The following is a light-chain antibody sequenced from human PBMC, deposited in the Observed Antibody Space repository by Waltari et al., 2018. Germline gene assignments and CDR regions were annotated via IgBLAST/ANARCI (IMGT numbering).Light chain of an antibody. CDR1: RSIFYSSRYKDY. J-gene: IGKJ1*01. CDR3: QQYLRTPPT. Sequence: DIVMTQSPGSLAVSLGERATINCRSSRSIFYSSRYKDYLAWYQQRPGQPPRLIISWATTRESGVPDRFIGSGSEPDFTLTITSLQAEDVAVYYCQQYLRTPPTFGQGTKVEI. CDR2: WAT. V-gene: IGKV4-1*01.